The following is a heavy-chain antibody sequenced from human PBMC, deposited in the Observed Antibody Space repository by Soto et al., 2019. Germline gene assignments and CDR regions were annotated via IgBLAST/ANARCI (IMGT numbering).Heavy chain of an antibody. CDR2: IKSKTDGGTT. Sequence: EVQLVESGGGLVKPGGSLRLSCAASGFTFSNAWMSWVRQAPGKRLEWVGRIKSKTDGGTTDYAAPVKGRFTISRDDSKNMLYLQMNSLKTEDTAVYYCTTSYYYDSSGYYYPPGFDYWGQGTLVTVSS. D-gene: IGHD3-22*01. CDR3: TTSYYYDSSGYYYPPGFDY. CDR1: GFTFSNAW. J-gene: IGHJ4*02. V-gene: IGHV3-15*01.